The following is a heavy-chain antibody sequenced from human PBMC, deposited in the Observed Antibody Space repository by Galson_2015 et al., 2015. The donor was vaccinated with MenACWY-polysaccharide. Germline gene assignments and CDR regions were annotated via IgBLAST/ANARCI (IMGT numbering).Heavy chain of an antibody. CDR2: SSSGGYSS. D-gene: IGHD4-11*01. CDR1: GFTLSDHF. Sequence: LRLSCAASGFTLSDHFMSWIRQAPGKGLEWLSYSSSGGYSSSYADSVKGRFTISRDNAKNSLYLQLDSLRAEDTALYYCARSFSNIRQFDRCGQGTLVPGAS. CDR3: ARSFSNIRQFDR. J-gene: IGHJ4*02. V-gene: IGHV3-11*01.